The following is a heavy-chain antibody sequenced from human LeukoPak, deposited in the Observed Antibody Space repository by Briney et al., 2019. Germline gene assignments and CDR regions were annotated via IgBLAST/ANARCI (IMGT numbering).Heavy chain of an antibody. Sequence: PSETLSLTCTVSGDSTSSSYYYWGWIRQPPGKGLEWIGSIDHIGTTYYNPSVKSRVTISVDTSKNQFSLKLSSVTAADTAVYYCARGPREKLWTRMFDYWGQGTLVAVSS. D-gene: IGHD3-10*01. CDR1: GDSTSSSYYY. CDR3: ARGPREKLWTRMFDY. J-gene: IGHJ4*02. V-gene: IGHV4-39*07. CDR2: IDHIGTT.